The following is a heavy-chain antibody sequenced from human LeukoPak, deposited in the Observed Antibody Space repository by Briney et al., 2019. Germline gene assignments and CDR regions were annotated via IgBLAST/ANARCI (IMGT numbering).Heavy chain of an antibody. J-gene: IGHJ4*02. CDR2: LRESGSST. Sequence: PGGSLRLSCEAPGFTFTTSAMSWAGQAPGKGLEWVSALRESGSSTHYADSVKGRFTTPSDNSKTTLFWQLNRLRGADPAIYYSPKYGPQDCGSARFDYRGQGALGTVSS. V-gene: IGHV3-23*01. CDR1: GFTFTTSA. CDR3: PKYGPQDCGSARFDY. D-gene: IGHD1-26*01.